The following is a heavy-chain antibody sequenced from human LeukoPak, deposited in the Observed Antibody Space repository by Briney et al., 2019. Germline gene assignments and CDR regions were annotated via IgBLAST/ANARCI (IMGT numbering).Heavy chain of an antibody. CDR1: GFTFSNYG. CDR2: IMHDGSNV. Sequence: GGSLRLSCAASGFTFSNYGMHWVRQAPGKGLEWVAVIMHDGSNVQYADSVKGRITISRDNSKNTLYLQVNSLRVEDTAVYFCARDNNWSAYNWGQGTLVTVSS. V-gene: IGHV3-30*02. CDR3: ARDNNWSAYN. D-gene: IGHD1-20*01. J-gene: IGHJ4*02.